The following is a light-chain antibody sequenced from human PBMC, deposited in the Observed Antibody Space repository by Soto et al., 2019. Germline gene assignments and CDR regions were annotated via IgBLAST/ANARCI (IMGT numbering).Light chain of an antibody. V-gene: IGKV3-20*01. CDR2: GAS. J-gene: IGKJ4*01. CDR3: QHYGSSLT. Sequence: EIVLTQSPGTLSLSPGEGATLSCRASQSVSSSYLAWYQQRPGQAPRLFIYGASRRGTGIPDRFSGSGSGTDFTLTISRLQPEDFAVYYCQHYGSSLTSGGGTKVEIK. CDR1: QSVSSSY.